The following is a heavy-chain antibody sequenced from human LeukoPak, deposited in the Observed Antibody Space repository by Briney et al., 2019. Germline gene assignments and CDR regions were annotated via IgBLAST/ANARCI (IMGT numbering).Heavy chain of an antibody. V-gene: IGHV1-2*06. D-gene: IGHD5-12*01. J-gene: IGHJ4*02. CDR1: GYTFTGYY. CDR3: ARAVATIADFDY. Sequence: GASVKVSCKASGYTFTGYYMHWVRQAPGQGLEWMGRINPNSGGTNYAQKFQGRVTMTRNTSISTAYMELSRLRSDDTAVYYCARAVATIADFDYWGQGTLVTVSS. CDR2: INPNSGGT.